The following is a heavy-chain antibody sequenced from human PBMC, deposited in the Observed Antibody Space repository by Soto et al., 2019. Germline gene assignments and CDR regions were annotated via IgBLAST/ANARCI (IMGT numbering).Heavy chain of an antibody. CDR1: GGSISRYY. CDR3: AREVLGAFDY. J-gene: IGHJ4*02. Sequence: SETLSLTCTVSGGSISRYYWSWIRQPPGKGLEWIGYIYYSGSTNYNPSLKSRVTISVDTSKNQFSLKLSTVTAADTAVYYCAREVLGAFDYWGQGTLVTVSS. V-gene: IGHV4-59*01. CDR2: IYYSGST.